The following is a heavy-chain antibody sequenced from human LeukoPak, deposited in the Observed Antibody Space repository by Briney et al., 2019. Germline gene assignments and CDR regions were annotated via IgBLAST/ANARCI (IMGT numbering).Heavy chain of an antibody. Sequence: SETLSLTCTVSGGSISSYYWSWIRQPAGKGLEWIGRIYTSGSTNYNPSLKSRVTMSVDTSKNQFSLKLSSVTAADTAVYYCASDLGPNYYDSSGYLGWGQGTLVTVFS. V-gene: IGHV4-4*07. CDR3: ASDLGPNYYDSSGYLG. CDR1: GGSISSYY. J-gene: IGHJ4*02. D-gene: IGHD3-22*01. CDR2: IYTSGST.